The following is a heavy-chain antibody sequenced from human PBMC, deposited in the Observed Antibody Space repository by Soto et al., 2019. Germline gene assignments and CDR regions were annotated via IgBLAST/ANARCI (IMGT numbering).Heavy chain of an antibody. CDR2: IYHRGNT. V-gene: IGHV4-59*01. Sequence: SETLSLTCTVSGGSITSYFWTWIRQPPGKGLEWIGYIYHRGNTNYNPSLKSRVTFSVDTSKNQFSLKLSSVTAADTAVYYCARDPPLGYCSGGSCHELWGQGTLVTVSS. D-gene: IGHD2-15*01. CDR1: GGSITSYF. CDR3: ARDPPLGYCSGGSCHEL. J-gene: IGHJ4*02.